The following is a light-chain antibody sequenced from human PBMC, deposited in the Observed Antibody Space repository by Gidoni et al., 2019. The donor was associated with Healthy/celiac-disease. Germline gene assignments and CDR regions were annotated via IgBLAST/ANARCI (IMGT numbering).Light chain of an antibody. CDR2: STS. J-gene: IGLJ3*02. V-gene: IGLV7-43*01. CDR3: LLYYGGAQLWV. CDR1: TGAGTSGYY. Sequence: QTVVTQAPSLTVSPGGPVTLTCASSTGAGTSGYYPNWFQQKPGQAPRALIYSTSNKQSWTPARFSGSLLGGKAALTLSGVQPEDEADYYCLLYYGGAQLWVFGGGTKLTVL.